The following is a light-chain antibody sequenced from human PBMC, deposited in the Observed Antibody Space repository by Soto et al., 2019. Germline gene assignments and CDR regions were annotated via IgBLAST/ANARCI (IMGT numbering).Light chain of an antibody. CDR2: DVT. CDR3: SSYTSSSTYV. J-gene: IGLJ1*01. V-gene: IGLV2-14*01. CDR1: SSAVGGYNY. Sequence: QPAPLSWAPGQSVALSFTWTSSAVGGYNYVSWYQQHPGKAPKLIIYDVTNRPSGVSNRFSGSKSGNTASLTISGLQAEDEADYYCSSYTSSSTYVFGTGTKVTVL.